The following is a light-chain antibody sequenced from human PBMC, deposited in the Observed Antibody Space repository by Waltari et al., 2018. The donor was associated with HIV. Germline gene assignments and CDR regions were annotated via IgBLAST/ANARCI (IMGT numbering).Light chain of an antibody. CDR1: NSNIGTNS. J-gene: IGLJ3*02. Sequence: QPVLTQQPSASGTPGHGVTISCSGSNSNIGTNSVYWYQHLPGMAPKLLIYRNNRRPSGIPDRCSGSRSGTSASLAISGLRSEDEADYYCATWDDSLIWVFGGGTKLTVL. CDR2: RNN. CDR3: ATWDDSLIWV. V-gene: IGLV1-47*01.